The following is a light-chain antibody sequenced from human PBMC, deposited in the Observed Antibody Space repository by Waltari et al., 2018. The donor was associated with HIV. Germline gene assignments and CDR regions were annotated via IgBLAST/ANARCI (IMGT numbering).Light chain of an antibody. Sequence: DIQMTQSPSSLSASVGDRFTIACRASQSIASYVNWYQQKPGKAPNLLIYAASTLQTGVPSRFSGSGSGTQFTLTISGLQVEDFATYYCLQTYGAPRNPPSFGQGTRVEVK. V-gene: IGKV1-39*01. CDR2: AAS. J-gene: IGKJ1*01. CDR1: QSIASY. CDR3: LQTYGAPRNPPS.